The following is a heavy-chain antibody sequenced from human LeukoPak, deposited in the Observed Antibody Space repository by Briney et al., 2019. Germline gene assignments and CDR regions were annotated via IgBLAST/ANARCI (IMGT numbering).Heavy chain of an antibody. D-gene: IGHD1-26*01. J-gene: IGHJ4*02. Sequence: PGRSLRLSCAASGFTFDDYAMHWVRQAPGKGLEWVSGISWNSGSIGYADSVKGRFTISRDNAKNSLYLQMNSLRAEDTAVYYCARGGIGLTSVPDLYWGQGTLVTVSS. CDR3: ARGGIGLTSVPDLY. V-gene: IGHV3-9*01. CDR1: GFTFDDYA. CDR2: ISWNSGSI.